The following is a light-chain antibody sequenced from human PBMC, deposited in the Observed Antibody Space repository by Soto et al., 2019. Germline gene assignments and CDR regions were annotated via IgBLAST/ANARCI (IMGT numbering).Light chain of an antibody. J-gene: IGLJ3*02. V-gene: IGLV1-44*01. Sequence: QSELTQPPSASGTPGQRVTISCSGSSSNIGSNAVSWYQHFPGTAPKVLIYSDDQRPSGVPDRFSGSKSGTSASLAISGLRAEDEADYFCAAWGDSLNTWVFGGGTKLTVL. CDR3: AAWGDSLNTWV. CDR2: SDD. CDR1: SSNIGSNA.